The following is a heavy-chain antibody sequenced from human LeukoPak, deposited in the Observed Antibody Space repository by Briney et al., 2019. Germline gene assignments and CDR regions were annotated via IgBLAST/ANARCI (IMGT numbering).Heavy chain of an antibody. CDR2: INSDGSST. CDR1: RFTFSSYW. Sequence: PGGSLRLSCAASRFTFSSYWMHWVRQAPGKGLVWVSRINSDGSSTSYADSVKGRFTISRDNAKNTLYLQMNSLRAEDTAVYYCARGSIVVVPAAIDYWGQGTLVTVSS. J-gene: IGHJ4*02. D-gene: IGHD2-2*01. CDR3: ARGSIVVVPAAIDY. V-gene: IGHV3-74*01.